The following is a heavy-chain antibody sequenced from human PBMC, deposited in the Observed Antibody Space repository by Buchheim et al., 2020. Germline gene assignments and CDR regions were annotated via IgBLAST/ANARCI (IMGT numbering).Heavy chain of an antibody. V-gene: IGHV4-34*01. CDR3: ARGPIVVVVKRANWFDP. D-gene: IGHD3-22*01. CDR1: GGSFSGYY. J-gene: IGHJ5*02. CDR2: INHSGST. Sequence: QVQLQQWGAGLLKPSETLSLTCAVSGGSFSGYYWSWIRQPPGKGLEWIGEINHSGSTNYNPSLKSRVTISVDTSKNQFSLNLSSVTAADTAVYYCARGPIVVVVKRANWFDPWGQGTL.